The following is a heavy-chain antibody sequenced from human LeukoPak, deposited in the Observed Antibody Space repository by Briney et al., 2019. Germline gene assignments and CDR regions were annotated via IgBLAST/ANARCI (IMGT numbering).Heavy chain of an antibody. CDR3: ARVGRGLVPYYFDY. CDR1: GFTFSSYW. CDR2: IKQDGSEK. D-gene: IGHD3/OR15-3a*01. J-gene: IGHJ4*02. V-gene: IGHV3-7*01. Sequence: GGSLRLSCAASGFTFSSYWMSWVRQAPGKGLEWVANIKQDGSEKYYVDSVKGRFTISRDNAKNSLYLQMNSLRAEDTAMYYCARVGRGLVPYYFDYWGQGTLVTVSS.